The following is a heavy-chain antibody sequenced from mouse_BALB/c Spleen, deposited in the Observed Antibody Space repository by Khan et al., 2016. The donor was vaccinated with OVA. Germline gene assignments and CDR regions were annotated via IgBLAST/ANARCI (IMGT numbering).Heavy chain of an antibody. J-gene: IGHJ2*01. CDR1: GYSITSDYA. Sequence: EVKLLESGPGLVKPSQSLSLTCTVTGYSITSDYAWNWIRQFPGNKLEWMGYISYSGNTKYNPSLKSRISITRDTSKNQFFLQLNFVTIEDTATYYCARIQGWDFDYWGQGTTLTVSS. CDR2: ISYSGNT. V-gene: IGHV3-2*02. D-gene: IGHD1-1*02. CDR3: ARIQGWDFDY.